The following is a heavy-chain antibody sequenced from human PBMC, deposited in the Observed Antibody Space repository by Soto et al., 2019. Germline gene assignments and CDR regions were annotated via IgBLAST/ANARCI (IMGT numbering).Heavy chain of an antibody. CDR2: IWYDGSNK. J-gene: IGHJ6*02. V-gene: IGHV3-33*01. CDR3: ARDGSGSPLYGMDV. D-gene: IGHD3-10*01. CDR1: GFTFSSYG. Sequence: PGGSLRLSCAASGFTFSSYGMHWVRQAPGKGLEWVAVIWYDGSNKYYADSVKGRFTISRDNSKNTLYLQMNSLRAEDTAVYYCARDGSGSPLYGMDVWGQGTTVTVSS.